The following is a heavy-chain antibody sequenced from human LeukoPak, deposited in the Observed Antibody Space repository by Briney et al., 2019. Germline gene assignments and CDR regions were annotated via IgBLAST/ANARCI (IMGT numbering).Heavy chain of an antibody. CDR1: GGTFSSYA. V-gene: IGHV1-69*13. D-gene: IGHD5-18*01. CDR2: MIPIFGTA. J-gene: IGHJ4*02. CDR3: ARDPRPFGYSYGIDY. Sequence: ASVKVSCKASGGTFSSYAISWVRQAPGQGLEWRGGMIPIFGTANYAQKFQGRVTITADESTSTAYMELSSLRSEDTAVYYCARDPRPFGYSYGIDYWGQGTLVTVSS.